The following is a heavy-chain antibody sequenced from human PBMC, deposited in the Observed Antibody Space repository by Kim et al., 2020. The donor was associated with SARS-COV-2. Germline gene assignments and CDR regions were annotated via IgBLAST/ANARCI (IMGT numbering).Heavy chain of an antibody. V-gene: IGHV3-23*01. CDR2: ISDSGDST. Sequence: GGSLRLSCAASGFTLSNYAMTWVRQAPDKALEWVSGISDSGDSTPYAASVRGRFIISRVNSKNTLYQQINNLRAETTAVYYCARIGRGQYTTNWY. J-gene: IGHJ2*01. CDR3: ARIGRGQYTTNWY. D-gene: IGHD2-2*02. CDR1: GFTLSNYA.